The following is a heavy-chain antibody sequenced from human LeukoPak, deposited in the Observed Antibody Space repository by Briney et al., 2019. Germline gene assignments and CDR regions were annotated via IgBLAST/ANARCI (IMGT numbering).Heavy chain of an antibody. V-gene: IGHV4-39*01. J-gene: IGHJ5*02. Sequence: PSETLSLTCSVSGGSISANSHYWAWVRQPPGKGLEWIGSVYYTGSIRYNTSLKSRVTISVDMSKNDLFLTLNSVTAADTAFYYCARRDYRAWIDPWGQGILVTVSP. CDR2: VYYTGSI. D-gene: IGHD2-21*01. CDR1: GGSISANSHY. CDR3: ARRDYRAWIDP.